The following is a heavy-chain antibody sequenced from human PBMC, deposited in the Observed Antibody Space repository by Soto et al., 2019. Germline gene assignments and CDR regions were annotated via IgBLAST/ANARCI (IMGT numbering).Heavy chain of an antibody. CDR1: GGTFSSYA. CDR2: IIPIFGTA. CDR3: ARPYSSGPAYYYYYGMDV. Sequence: SVKVSCKASGGTFSSYAISWVRQAPGQGLEWMGGIIPIFGTANYAQKFQGRVTITADESTSTAYMELSSLRSEDTAVYYCARPYSSGPAYYYYYGMDVWGQGTTVTVSS. D-gene: IGHD6-19*01. V-gene: IGHV1-69*13. J-gene: IGHJ6*02.